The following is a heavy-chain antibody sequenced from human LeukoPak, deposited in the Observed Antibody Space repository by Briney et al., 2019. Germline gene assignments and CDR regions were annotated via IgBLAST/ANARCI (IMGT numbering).Heavy chain of an antibody. D-gene: IGHD6-19*01. V-gene: IGHV3-48*03. Sequence: GGSLRLSCAASGFNFSSYEMNWVRQAPGKGLEWVSYISGSGSTIYYADSVKGRFTISRDNAKNSLYLQMNSLRAEDTAVYYCARRSSGWHYYFDYWGQGTLVTVSS. CDR1: GFNFSSYE. J-gene: IGHJ4*02. CDR2: ISGSGSTI. CDR3: ARRSSGWHYYFDY.